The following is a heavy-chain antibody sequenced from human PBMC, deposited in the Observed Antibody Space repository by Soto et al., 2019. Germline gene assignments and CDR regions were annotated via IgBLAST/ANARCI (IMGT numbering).Heavy chain of an antibody. V-gene: IGHV3-33*01. CDR1: GFTFSSYG. CDR2: IWYDGSNK. D-gene: IGHD4-17*01. J-gene: IGHJ4*02. CDR3: ARGTVHFDY. Sequence: QVQLVESGGGVVQPGRSLRLSCAASGFTFSSYGMHWVRQAPGKGQEWVAVIWYDGSNKYYADSVKGRFTISRDHSKNTLYLQMNSLRAEGTAVYYCARGTVHFDYWGQGTLVTVSS.